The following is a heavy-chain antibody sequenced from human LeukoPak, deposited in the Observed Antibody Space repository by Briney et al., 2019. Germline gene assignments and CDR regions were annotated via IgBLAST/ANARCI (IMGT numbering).Heavy chain of an antibody. CDR3: AREGRVVPAAVPYYYYYMDV. Sequence: SETLSLTCAVYGGSFSGYYWSWIRQPPGKGLEWIGEINHSGSTNYNPSLKSRVTISVDTSKNQFSLKLSSVTAADTAVYYYAREGRVVPAAVPYYYYYMDVWGKGTTVTVSS. D-gene: IGHD2-2*01. V-gene: IGHV4-34*01. J-gene: IGHJ6*03. CDR2: INHSGST. CDR1: GGSFSGYY.